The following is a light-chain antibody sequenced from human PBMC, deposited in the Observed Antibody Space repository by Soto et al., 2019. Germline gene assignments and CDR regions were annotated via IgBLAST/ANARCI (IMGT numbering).Light chain of an antibody. CDR3: QQYNSYPLT. V-gene: IGKV1-8*01. J-gene: IGKJ4*01. CDR1: QGISSY. Sequence: AIRMTQSPSSLSASTGDRVTITCRASQGISSYLAWYQQKPGKAPKLLIYAASTLQSGVPSRFSGSGSGTDFTLTISCLQSEDFATYYCQQYNSYPLTFGGGTKVDI. CDR2: AAS.